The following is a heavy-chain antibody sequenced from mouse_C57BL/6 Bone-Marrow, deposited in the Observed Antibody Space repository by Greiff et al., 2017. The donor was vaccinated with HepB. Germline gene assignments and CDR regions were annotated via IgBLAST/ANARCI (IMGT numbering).Heavy chain of an antibody. D-gene: IGHD4-1*01. J-gene: IGHJ2*01. CDR2: IYPGDGDT. CDR1: GYAFSSSW. Sequence: VQLQQSGAELARPGASVKISCKASGYAFSSSWMNWVKQRPGKGLEWIGRIYPGDGDTNYNGKFKGKATLTADKSSSTAYMQLSSLTSEDSAVYFCARGVWDGDYGGQGTTLTVSS. V-gene: IGHV1-82*01. CDR3: ARGVWDGDY.